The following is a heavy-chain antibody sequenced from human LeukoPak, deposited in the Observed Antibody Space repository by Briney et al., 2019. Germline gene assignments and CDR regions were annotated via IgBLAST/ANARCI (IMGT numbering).Heavy chain of an antibody. D-gene: IGHD6-19*01. J-gene: IGHJ3*02. CDR2: ISSSSSYI. V-gene: IGHV3-21*01. CDR1: GFTFSSYS. Sequence: PGGSLRLSCAASGFTFSSYSMNWVRQAPGQGLEWVSSISSSSSYIYYADSVKGRFTISRDNAKNSLYLQMNSLRAEDTAVYYCARDGSYSSGWYEAFDIWGQGTMVTVSS. CDR3: ARDGSYSSGWYEAFDI.